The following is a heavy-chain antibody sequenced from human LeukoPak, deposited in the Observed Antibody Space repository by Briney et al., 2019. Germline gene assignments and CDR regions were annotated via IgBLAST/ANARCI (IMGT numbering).Heavy chain of an antibody. CDR1: GFTFSSYG. V-gene: IGHV3-30*03. CDR3: TRKTDSGGSGDY. D-gene: IGHD3-22*01. Sequence: GGSLRLSCAASGFTFSSYGMHWVRQAPGKGLEWVAVISYDGSNKYYAVSVKGRFTISRDKSKNTLYLQMNDLRPDDTAVYYCTRKTDSGGSGDYWGQGALVTVSS. CDR2: ISYDGSNK. J-gene: IGHJ4*02.